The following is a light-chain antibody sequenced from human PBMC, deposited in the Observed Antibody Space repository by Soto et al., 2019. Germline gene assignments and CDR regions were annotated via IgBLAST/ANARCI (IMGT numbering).Light chain of an antibody. Sequence: EIVMTQSTATLSVSPGERATLSCRASQSVSSNLAWYQQKPGQAPRLLIYGASTRATGIPARFSGSGSGTEFTLTISSLQSEDFAVYYCQQYNNWPPKTFDQGTKVE. J-gene: IGKJ1*01. CDR1: QSVSSN. CDR3: QQYNNWPPKT. CDR2: GAS. V-gene: IGKV3-15*01.